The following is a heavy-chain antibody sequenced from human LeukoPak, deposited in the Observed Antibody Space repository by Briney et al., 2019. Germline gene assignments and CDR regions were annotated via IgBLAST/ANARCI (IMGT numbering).Heavy chain of an antibody. D-gene: IGHD1-26*01. CDR1: GGSINSNGYY. CDR3: ARQGVGATDF. CDR2: IFYSGST. Sequence: SETLSLTCSVSGGSINSNGYYWAWIRQPPGKRPEWIGSIFYSGSTHYNPSLQSRITISADTSKGQFSLKLSSVTAADTAVYYRARQGVGATDFWGQGSLVTVSS. J-gene: IGHJ4*02. V-gene: IGHV4-39*01.